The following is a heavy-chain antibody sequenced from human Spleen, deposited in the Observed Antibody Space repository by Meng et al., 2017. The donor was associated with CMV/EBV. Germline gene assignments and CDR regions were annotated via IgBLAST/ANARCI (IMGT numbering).Heavy chain of an antibody. CDR1: EFTFSSHS. J-gene: IGHJ6*02. CDR2: ISSTSSTI. Sequence: GESLKISCVASEFTFSSHSMSWVRQAPGKGPEWIAYISSTSSTIWYADSVQGRFTISRDNAKSSLYLQMKSLRGEDTAAYFCAREKSPYGELFHYYGMDVWGQGTAVTVSS. CDR3: AREKSPYGELFHYYGMDV. V-gene: IGHV3-48*04. D-gene: IGHD4/OR15-4a*01.